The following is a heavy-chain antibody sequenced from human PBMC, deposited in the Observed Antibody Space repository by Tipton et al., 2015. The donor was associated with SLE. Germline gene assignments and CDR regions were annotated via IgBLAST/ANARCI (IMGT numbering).Heavy chain of an antibody. D-gene: IGHD3-10*01. CDR1: GGSMTGYNW. V-gene: IGHV4-4*02. J-gene: IGHJ6*03. CDR3: ARASWGYGSGSSPFVFFYMDV. Sequence: TLSLTCAVSGGSMTGYNWWSWVRQSPGKGLEWIGRIYTSGSTNYNPSLKSRVTISVDTSKNQFSLNLSSLTVADTATYYCARASWGYGSGSSPFVFFYMDVWGKGTTVTVTS. CDR2: IYTSGST.